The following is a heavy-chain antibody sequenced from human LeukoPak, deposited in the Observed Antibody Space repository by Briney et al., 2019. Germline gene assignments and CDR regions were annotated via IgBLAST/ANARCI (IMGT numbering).Heavy chain of an antibody. CDR2: ISGSGYNT. V-gene: IGHV3-23*01. Sequence: GGSLRLSCGVSGFTFSSYGMSWVRRAPGRGLEWVSVISGSGYNTDYADSVKGRFTISRDNSGNTLYLQLHRLRVEDTAVYYCAKHSGSYFHYYFDYWGQGTRVTVSS. D-gene: IGHD1-26*01. J-gene: IGHJ4*02. CDR1: GFTFSSYG. CDR3: AKHSGSYFHYYFDY.